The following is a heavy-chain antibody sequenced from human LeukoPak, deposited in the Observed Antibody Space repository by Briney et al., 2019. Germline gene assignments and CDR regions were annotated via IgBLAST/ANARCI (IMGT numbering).Heavy chain of an antibody. V-gene: IGHV3-7*01. CDR3: ATSQTTSGRYGNAFDI. Sequence: GGSLRLSCAASGFTFSSYAMSWVRQAPGRGLEWVANIKQDGSEKYYVDSVKGRFTISRDNAKNSLYLQMNGLRAEDTAVYYCATSQTTSGRYGNAFDIWGQGTMVTVSS. CDR1: GFTFSSYA. J-gene: IGHJ3*02. D-gene: IGHD6-19*01. CDR2: IKQDGSEK.